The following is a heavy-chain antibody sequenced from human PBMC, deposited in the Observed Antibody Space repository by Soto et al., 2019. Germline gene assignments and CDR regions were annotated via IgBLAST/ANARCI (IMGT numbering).Heavy chain of an antibody. Sequence: PSETLSLTCTVSVGSISSSSYYWGWIRQPPGKGLEWIGSIYYSGSTYYNPSLKSRVTISVDTSKNQFSLKLSSVTAADTAVYYCARHEHDILTGYYLGFDPWGQGTLVTVSS. V-gene: IGHV4-39*01. CDR3: ARHEHDILTGYYLGFDP. CDR1: VGSISSSSYY. CDR2: IYYSGST. J-gene: IGHJ5*02. D-gene: IGHD3-9*01.